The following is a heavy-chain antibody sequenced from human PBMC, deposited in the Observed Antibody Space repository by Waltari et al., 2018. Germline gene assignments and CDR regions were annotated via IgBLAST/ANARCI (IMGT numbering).Heavy chain of an antibody. J-gene: IGHJ4*02. D-gene: IGHD1-20*01. CDR1: GSTFSICA. CDR2: STVGDDT. CDR3: ATPFYNWDDPLHS. V-gene: IGHV3-23*01. Sequence: EVQLLESGGDLVQPGASLGLPFAPSGSTFSICAINWVRLAPGTGLEWVSASTVGDDTYYADSVKGRFTISRDTSKDTVHLQMNGLRAEDTAVYYCATPFYNWDDPLHSWGQGTLVTVSS.